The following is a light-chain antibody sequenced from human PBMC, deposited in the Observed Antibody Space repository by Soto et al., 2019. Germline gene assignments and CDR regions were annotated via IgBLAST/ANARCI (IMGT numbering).Light chain of an antibody. V-gene: IGKV3-20*01. J-gene: IGKJ1*01. CDR2: GAS. Sequence: EIVLTQSPGTLSLSPGERATLSCRASQSVSSNYLAWYQQKPGQAPRLLIYGASSRATGIPDRFSGSGSGTDFTLTISRLEPEDFAVYYCQQYGSSRWTFGQGTK. CDR3: QQYGSSRWT. CDR1: QSVSSNY.